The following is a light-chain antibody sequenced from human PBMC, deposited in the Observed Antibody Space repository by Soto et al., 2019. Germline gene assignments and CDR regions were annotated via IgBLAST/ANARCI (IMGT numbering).Light chain of an antibody. J-gene: IGKJ1*01. V-gene: IGKV3-11*01. CDR3: VQRSTWPWT. Sequence: EIVLTQYPATLSLSPGERATLSCRASQSVSSYLAWYQQKPGQPLMLLIYDASNRATGTPARFSGSGSGTDFTLTISSLEPEDFAIYYCVQRSTWPWTIGQGSKVEIK. CDR1: QSVSSY. CDR2: DAS.